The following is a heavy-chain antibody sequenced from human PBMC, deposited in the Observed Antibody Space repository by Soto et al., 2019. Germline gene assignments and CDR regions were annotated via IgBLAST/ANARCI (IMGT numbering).Heavy chain of an antibody. J-gene: IGHJ5*02. D-gene: IGHD3-3*02. V-gene: IGHV1-8*01. CDR1: GDTFSNVD. CDR2: MRADSGHS. Sequence: QVQLVQPGTEVRKPGASVKVSCETSGDTFSNVDLNGVRQASGQGLEWIGWMRADSGHSGHARKFQGRVSMTRDTSRRTAYMELSSLRAEDTAVYYCARYIFGQGFKAWGQGTLVFVSS. CDR3: ARYIFGQGFKA.